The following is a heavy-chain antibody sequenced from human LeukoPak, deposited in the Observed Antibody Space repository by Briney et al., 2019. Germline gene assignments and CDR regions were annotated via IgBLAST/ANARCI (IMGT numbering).Heavy chain of an antibody. CDR2: IYSGGTT. CDR1: GFTFSSYG. V-gene: IGHV3-66*01. CDR3: ARKSDSLLVREGDC. Sequence: GGSLRLSCAASGFTFSSYGMSWVRQAPGKGLECVSVIYSGGTTWYADSVKGRFTISRDTNTLYLQMNSLRAEDTAVYYCARKSDSLLVREGDCWGQGTLVTVSS. D-gene: IGHD3-10*01. J-gene: IGHJ4*02.